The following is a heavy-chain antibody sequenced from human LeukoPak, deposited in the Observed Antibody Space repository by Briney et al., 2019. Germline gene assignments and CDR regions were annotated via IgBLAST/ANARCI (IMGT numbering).Heavy chain of an antibody. CDR3: ARSYDFWSGYYSFDY. D-gene: IGHD3-3*01. CDR2: IYTSGST. Sequence: SQTLSLTCTVSGGSISSGSYYWSWIRQPAGKGLEWIGRIYTSGSTNYNPSLKSRVTISVDTSKNQLSLKLSSVTAADTAVYYCARSYDFWSGYYSFDYWGQGTLVTVSS. J-gene: IGHJ4*02. CDR1: GGSISSGSYY. V-gene: IGHV4-61*02.